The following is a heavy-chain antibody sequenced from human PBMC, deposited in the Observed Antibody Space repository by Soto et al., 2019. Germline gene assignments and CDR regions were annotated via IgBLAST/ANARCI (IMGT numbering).Heavy chain of an antibody. Sequence: GGSLRLSCAASGFSFSASDIHWGRQASGKGLEWVGRIRSKANIYATEYAASVKGRFTISRDDSKNTAYLRMNSLKTEDTAVYYCTRQGPRDGYNWGLDYWGQGTLVTVSS. D-gene: IGHD5-12*01. V-gene: IGHV3-73*01. CDR2: IRSKANIYAT. CDR3: TRQGPRDGYNWGLDY. J-gene: IGHJ4*02. CDR1: GFSFSASD.